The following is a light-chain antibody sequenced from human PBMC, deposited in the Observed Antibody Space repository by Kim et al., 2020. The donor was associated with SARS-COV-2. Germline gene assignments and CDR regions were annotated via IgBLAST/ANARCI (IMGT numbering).Light chain of an antibody. CDR2: EDN. V-gene: IGLV6-57*02. Sequence: GNTVTLSCTGSSGSSASNYVQWYQQRPGSAPTTVIYEDNQRPSGVPDRFSGSIDSSSNSASLTISGLKTEDEADYYCQSYDSSNWVFGGGTQLTVL. J-gene: IGLJ3*02. CDR1: SGSSASNY. CDR3: QSYDSSNWV.